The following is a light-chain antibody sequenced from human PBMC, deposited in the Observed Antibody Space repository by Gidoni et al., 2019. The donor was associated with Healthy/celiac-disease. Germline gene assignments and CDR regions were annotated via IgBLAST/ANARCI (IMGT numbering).Light chain of an antibody. Sequence: EIVLTQSPGTLSLSPGESATLSCRASQSVSSSYLAWYQQKPGQAPRLLIYGASSRATGTPDRFSGSGSGTDFTLTISRLEPEDFAGYYCQHRTFGQGTKLEIK. V-gene: IGKV3-20*01. CDR2: GAS. CDR3: QHRT. CDR1: QSVSSSY. J-gene: IGKJ2*01.